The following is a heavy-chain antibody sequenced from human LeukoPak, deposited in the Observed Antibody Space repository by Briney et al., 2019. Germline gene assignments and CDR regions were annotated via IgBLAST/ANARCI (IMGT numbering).Heavy chain of an antibody. D-gene: IGHD6-13*01. J-gene: IGHJ4*02. Sequence: GGSLRLSCAASGFTVSSNYMSWVRQAPGKGLEWVSVIYSGGSTYYADSVKGRFTISRDNSKNTLYLQMNSLRAEDTAVYYCAREGSSWQGFDYWGQGTLVAVSS. CDR1: GFTVSSNY. V-gene: IGHV3-53*01. CDR3: AREGSSWQGFDY. CDR2: IYSGGST.